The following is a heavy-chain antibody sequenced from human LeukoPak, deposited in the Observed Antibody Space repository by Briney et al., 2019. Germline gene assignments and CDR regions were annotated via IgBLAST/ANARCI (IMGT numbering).Heavy chain of an antibody. D-gene: IGHD2-21*02. J-gene: IGHJ4*02. CDR3: ARVDIVVVTAMGTLDY. CDR1: GYTFTKYG. Sequence: ASVNVSCKASGYTFTKYGISWVRQAPGQGLEWMGWISAYYGNTNYPQKLQGRVTMTTDTSTSTAYMELRSLRSDDTAVYYCARVDIVVVTAMGTLDYWGQGTLVTVSS. CDR2: ISAYYGNT. V-gene: IGHV1-18*01.